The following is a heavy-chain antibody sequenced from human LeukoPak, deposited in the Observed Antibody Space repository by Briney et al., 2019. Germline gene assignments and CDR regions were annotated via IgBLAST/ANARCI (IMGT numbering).Heavy chain of an antibody. Sequence: ASVKVSCRASGCTFTSHYMHWVRQAPGQGLEWMGIINPSAGSTSYPQKFQGRVTMTRDTSTSTVYMELSSLRSEDTAVYYCAAPGASGFVGNFWSGPLDFWGQGTLVTVSS. CDR3: AAPGASGFVGNFWSGPLDF. D-gene: IGHD3-3*01. V-gene: IGHV1-46*01. CDR1: GCTFTSHY. CDR2: INPSAGST. J-gene: IGHJ4*02.